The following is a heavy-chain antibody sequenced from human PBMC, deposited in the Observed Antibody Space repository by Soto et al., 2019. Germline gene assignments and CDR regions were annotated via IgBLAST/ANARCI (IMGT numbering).Heavy chain of an antibody. D-gene: IGHD2-15*01. Sequence: WWSLRLSCSASVFTFSSYSMNWVRQAPGKGLEWVSAISGSGGSTYYADSVKGRFTISRDNSKNTLYLQMNSLRAEDSAVYYCAKEAQWSSPIYWGQGTLVTVSS. CDR3: AKEAQWSSPIY. CDR2: ISGSGGST. V-gene: IGHV3-23*01. J-gene: IGHJ4*02. CDR1: VFTFSSYS.